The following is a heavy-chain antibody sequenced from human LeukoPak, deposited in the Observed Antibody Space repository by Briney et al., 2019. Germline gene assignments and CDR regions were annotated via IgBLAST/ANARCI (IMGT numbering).Heavy chain of an antibody. CDR2: IYSGGST. V-gene: IGHV3-53*01. J-gene: IGHJ4*02. CDR1: AFTFSSYS. Sequence: TGGSLRLSCAASAFTFSSYSMNWVRQAPGKGLEWVSVIYSGGSTYYADSVKGRFTISRDNSKNTLYLQMNSLRAEDTAVYYCARAPLLLGQLDYWGQGTLVTVSS. CDR3: ARAPLLLGQLDY. D-gene: IGHD1/OR15-1a*01.